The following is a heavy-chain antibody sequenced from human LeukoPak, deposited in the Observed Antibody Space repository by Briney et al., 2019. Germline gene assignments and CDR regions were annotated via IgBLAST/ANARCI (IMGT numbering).Heavy chain of an antibody. V-gene: IGHV3-74*01. CDR1: GFTFSNFW. CDR3: AKGNYYGSGSLSNSALDI. CDR2: IYGDGSFT. Sequence: GGSLRLSCAASGFTFSNFWMHWVRQAPGKGLVWVALIYGDGSFTRYADSVKGRFTISRDNSKNTLYLQMNSLRAEDTAVYYCAKGNYYGSGSLSNSALDIWGQGTMVTVSS. J-gene: IGHJ3*02. D-gene: IGHD3-10*01.